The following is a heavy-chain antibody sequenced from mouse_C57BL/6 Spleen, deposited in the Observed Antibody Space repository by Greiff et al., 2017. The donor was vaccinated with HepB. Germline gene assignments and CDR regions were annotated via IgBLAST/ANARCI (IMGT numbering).Heavy chain of an antibody. CDR3: ARDRRTSTLYGSSYFDY. J-gene: IGHJ2*01. CDR2: ISDGGSYT. CDR1: GFTFSSYA. D-gene: IGHD1-1*01. V-gene: IGHV5-4*01. Sequence: EVHLVESGGGLVKPGGSLKLSCAASGFTFSSYAMSWVRQTPEKRLEWVATISDGGSYTYYPDNVKGRFTISRDNAKNNLYLQMSHLKSEDTAMYYCARDRRTSTLYGSSYFDYWGQGTTLTVSS.